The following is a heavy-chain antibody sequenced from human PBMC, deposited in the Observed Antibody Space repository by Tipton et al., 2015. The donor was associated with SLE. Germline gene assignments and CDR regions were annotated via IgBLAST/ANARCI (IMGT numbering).Heavy chain of an antibody. CDR2: IFHTGST. Sequence: TLSLTCAVSGGSISSGYWWSWVRQPPGKGLEWIGEIFHTGSTNYNPPLKSRVTISVDTSKNQFSLKLSSVTAADTAVYYCARAGPVGRYFDWVDYWGQGTLVTVSS. CDR1: GGSISSGYW. CDR3: ARAGPVGRYFDWVDY. V-gene: IGHV4-4*02. D-gene: IGHD3-9*01. J-gene: IGHJ4*02.